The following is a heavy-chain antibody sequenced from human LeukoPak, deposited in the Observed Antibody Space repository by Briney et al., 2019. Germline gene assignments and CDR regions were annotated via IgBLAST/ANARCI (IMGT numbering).Heavy chain of an antibody. V-gene: IGHV3-30*04. CDR3: AREERDGGYCSGGSCYWVSYFDY. Sequence: GGSLRLSCAASGFTFSSYAMHWVRQAPGKGLEWVAVISYDGSNKYYADSVKGRFTISRDNSKNTLYLQMNSLRAEDTAVYYCAREERDGGYCSGGSCYWVSYFDYWGQGTLVTVSS. D-gene: IGHD2-15*01. CDR1: GFTFSSYA. CDR2: ISYDGSNK. J-gene: IGHJ4*02.